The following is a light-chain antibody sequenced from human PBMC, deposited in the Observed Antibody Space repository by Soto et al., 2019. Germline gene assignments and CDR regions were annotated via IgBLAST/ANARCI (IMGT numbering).Light chain of an antibody. CDR3: QQSYSTPIT. V-gene: IGKV1-39*01. Sequence: DIQMTQSPSSLSASVGDRVTITCRAGQYIGRYLNWYQQKLGKAPKLLIYASSSLQSGVPSRFSGSGSGADFILTISSLQSEDFATYYCQQSYSTPITFGQGTRLEIK. J-gene: IGKJ5*01. CDR2: ASS. CDR1: QYIGRY.